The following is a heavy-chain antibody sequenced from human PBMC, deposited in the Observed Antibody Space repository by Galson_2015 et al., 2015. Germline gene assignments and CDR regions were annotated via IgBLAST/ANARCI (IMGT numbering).Heavy chain of an antibody. CDR2: SILLLGKT. CDR3: AREKPFRPTLTRLLFDY. V-gene: IGHV1-69*10. CDR1: GGSFLTHA. D-gene: IGHD2-15*01. J-gene: IGHJ4*02. Sequence: SVKVSCKVSGGSFLTHAISWIRQAPGQGLEWMGGSILLLGKTSIAQKFQGRVSITADRSTSTVVMELSSLASDDTAVYYCAREKPFRPTLTRLLFDYWGQGSLVTVAS.